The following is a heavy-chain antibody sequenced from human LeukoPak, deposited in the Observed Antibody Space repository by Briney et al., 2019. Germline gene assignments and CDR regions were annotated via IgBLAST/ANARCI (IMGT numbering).Heavy chain of an antibody. Sequence: GGSLRLSCAVSGITFSSYAMSWVRQAPGKGLEWVSVVSGSGTSTYYADSVKGRFTISRDNSKNTLYLQMNSLRAEDTAVYYCATYCSSTSCLSFDYWGQGTLVTVSS. V-gene: IGHV3-23*01. CDR1: GITFSSYA. D-gene: IGHD2-2*01. J-gene: IGHJ4*02. CDR3: ATYCSSTSCLSFDY. CDR2: VSGSGTST.